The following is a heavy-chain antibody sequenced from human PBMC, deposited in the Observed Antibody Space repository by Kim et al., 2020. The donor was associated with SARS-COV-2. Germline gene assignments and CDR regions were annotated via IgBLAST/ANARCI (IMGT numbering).Heavy chain of an antibody. CDR3: ATVVFYYDAGYFKN. V-gene: IGHV3-66*01. D-gene: IGHD3-22*01. J-gene: IGHJ1*01. Sequence: ADSGKDRLIISREHSKNTLYLQMNSLRAEDTAVYYCATVVFYYDAGYFKNWGQGTLVIVSS.